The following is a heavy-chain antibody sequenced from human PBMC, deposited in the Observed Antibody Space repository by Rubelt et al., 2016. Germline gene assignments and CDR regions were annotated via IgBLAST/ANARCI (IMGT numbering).Heavy chain of an antibody. J-gene: IGHJ4*02. CDR2: LYTGGST. CDR1: GFTVSSNY. V-gene: IGHV3-66*02. CDR3: ARGDASDY. Sequence: EVQLVESGGGLVQPGGSLRLSCAASGFTVSSNYMSWVRQAPGKGLEWVSVLYTGGSTYYADSGKGRFTISRDNSKNTLYLQMNSLRAEDTAVYYCARGDASDYWGQGTLVTVSS.